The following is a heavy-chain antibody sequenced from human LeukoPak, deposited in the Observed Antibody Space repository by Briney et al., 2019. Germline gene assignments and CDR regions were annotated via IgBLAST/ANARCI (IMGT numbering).Heavy chain of an antibody. V-gene: IGHV4-30-2*01. D-gene: IGHD3-22*01. CDR2: IFHTGST. Sequence: SETLSLTCTVSGGSINSGVYYWSWIRQPPGKGLEWIGYIFHTGSTYYNPSLKSRVTISVDTSKNQFSLKLSSVTAADTAVYYCARGLDYYDSSGFFYYYGMDVWGQGTTVTVSS. CDR3: ARGLDYYDSSGFFYYYGMDV. CDR1: GGSINSGVYY. J-gene: IGHJ6*02.